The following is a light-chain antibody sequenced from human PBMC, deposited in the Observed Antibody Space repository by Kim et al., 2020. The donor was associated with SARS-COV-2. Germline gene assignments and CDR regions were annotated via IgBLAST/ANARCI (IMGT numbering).Light chain of an antibody. CDR2: GTS. Sequence: EIVLTQSPGTLSLSPGERATLSCRASQSVTSNNLAWFQQKPGQAPGLLIYGTSSRATGIPDRFSGSGSGTDFTLTISRLEPEDFAVYYCQQYYNSPYTFGQGTKLEI. CDR1: QSVTSNN. V-gene: IGKV3-20*01. J-gene: IGKJ2*01. CDR3: QQYYNSPYT.